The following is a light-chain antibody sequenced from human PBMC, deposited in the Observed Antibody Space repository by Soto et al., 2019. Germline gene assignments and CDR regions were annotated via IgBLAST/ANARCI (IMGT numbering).Light chain of an antibody. CDR2: GVS. J-gene: IGKJ4*01. CDR1: LTISKS. CDR3: QQSYRAPLT. Sequence: DIQMTQSPSSLSASVGDRVTITCRASLTISKSLNWYQQKPGKAPKVLIYGVSNLQSGVPSRFRGSGSGTDFTLTISSLQPEDVAIYYCQQSYRAPLTFGGGTSVEIK. V-gene: IGKV1-39*01.